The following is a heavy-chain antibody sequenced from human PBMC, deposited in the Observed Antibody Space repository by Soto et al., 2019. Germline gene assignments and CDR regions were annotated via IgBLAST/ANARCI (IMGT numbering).Heavy chain of an antibody. CDR3: AKGRSYYYYYGVDV. J-gene: IGHJ6*02. CDR1: GFTFSDDY. CDR2: IIDSGAST. Sequence: PGGSLRLSCAASGFTFSDDYMSWIRQAPGKGLEWVSDIIDSGASTYYADSVKGRFTISRDNSKSTLYLQMNSLRAEDTALYYCAKGRSYYYYYGVDVWGQGTTVTVSS. V-gene: IGHV3-23*01.